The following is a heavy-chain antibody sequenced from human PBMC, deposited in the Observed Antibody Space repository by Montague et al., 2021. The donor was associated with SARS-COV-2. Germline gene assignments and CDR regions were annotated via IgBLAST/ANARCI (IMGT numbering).Heavy chain of an antibody. CDR2: IYYSGST. CDR1: GGSISSSSYY. V-gene: IGHV4-39*01. D-gene: IGHD3-10*01. J-gene: IGHJ4*02. CDR3: ASERIYGSGSYYHTFLLVGY. Sequence: SETLSLTCTVSGGSISSSSYYWGWIRQPPGKGLEWIGSIYYSGSTYYNPSLKSRVTISVDTSKNQFSLKLSSVTAADTAVYYCASERIYGSGSYYHTFLLVGYWGQGTPVTVSS.